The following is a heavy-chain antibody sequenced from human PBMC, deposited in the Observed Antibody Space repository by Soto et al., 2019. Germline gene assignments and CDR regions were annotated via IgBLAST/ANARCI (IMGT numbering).Heavy chain of an antibody. V-gene: IGHV3-30-3*01. D-gene: IGHD6-13*01. Sequence: QVQLVESGGGVVQPGRSLRLSCAASGFTFSSYAMHWVRQAPGKGLEWVAVISYDGSNKYYADSVKGRFTISRDNSKNTLYLQMNSLRAEDTAVYYCASQGFSSSWGYFDYGGQGTLVTVSS. CDR2: ISYDGSNK. J-gene: IGHJ4*02. CDR3: ASQGFSSSWGYFDY. CDR1: GFTFSSYA.